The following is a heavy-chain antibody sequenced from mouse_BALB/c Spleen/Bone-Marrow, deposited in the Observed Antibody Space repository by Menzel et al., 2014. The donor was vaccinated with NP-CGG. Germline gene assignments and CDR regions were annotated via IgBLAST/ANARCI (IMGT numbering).Heavy chain of an antibody. CDR1: GYSFTSYW. D-gene: IGHD2-10*02. CDR2: IYPGNSDT. CDR3: TFLVKEDFAY. J-gene: IGHJ3*01. V-gene: IGHV1-5*01. Sequence: EVQLQESGTVLARPGASVKMSCKASGYSFTSYWMHWVKRRPGQGLGWIGAIYPGNSDTTYKQKFKGKAKLTTVTSASTAYMELSSLTNEDSAVYYCTFLVKEDFAYWGQGTLVTVSA.